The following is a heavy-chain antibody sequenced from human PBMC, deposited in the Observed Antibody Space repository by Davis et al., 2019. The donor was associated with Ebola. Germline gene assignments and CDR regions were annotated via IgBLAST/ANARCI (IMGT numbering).Heavy chain of an antibody. CDR3: ARRGGEYSSSGGYYYGMDV. Sequence: PGGSLRLSCKGSGYSFTNYWIGWVRQLPGKGLEWMGIIYPGDSDTRYSPSFQGQVTISADKAISTAYLQWSSLKASDTAMYYCARRGGEYSSSGGYYYGMDVWGQGTTVTVSS. J-gene: IGHJ6*02. CDR1: GYSFTNYW. CDR2: IYPGDSDT. D-gene: IGHD6-6*01. V-gene: IGHV5-51*01.